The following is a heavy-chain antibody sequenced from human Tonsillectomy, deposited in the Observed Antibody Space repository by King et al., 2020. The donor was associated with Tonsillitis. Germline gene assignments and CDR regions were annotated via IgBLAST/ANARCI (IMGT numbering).Heavy chain of an antibody. CDR1: GFTFSSYA. CDR2: ISSNGGST. V-gene: IGHV3-64D*06. J-gene: IGHJ3*02. D-gene: IGHD2-2*01. CDR3: VKFKVVRVVPAANDAFDI. Sequence: VQLVESGGGLVQPGGSLRLSCSASGFTFSSYAMHWVRQAPGKGLEYVSAISSNGGSTYYADSVKGRFTISRDNSKNTLYLQMSSLRAEDTAVYYCVKFKVVRVVPAANDAFDIWGQGTMVTVSS.